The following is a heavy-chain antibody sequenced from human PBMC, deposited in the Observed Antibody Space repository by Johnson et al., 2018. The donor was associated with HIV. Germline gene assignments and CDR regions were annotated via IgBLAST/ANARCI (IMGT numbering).Heavy chain of an antibody. CDR3: ARDRGYWDAFDI. V-gene: IGHV3-66*02. CDR2: IYSGGST. CDR1: GFTVSSNY. D-gene: IGHD3-22*01. Sequence: VQLVESGGGLVQPGGSLRLSCAASGFTVSSNYMSWVRQAPGKGLEWVSVIYSGGSTYYADSVRGRFAISRDNSKNTLYLQMNSLRGEDTAVYYCARDRGYWDAFDIWGQGTMVTVSS. J-gene: IGHJ3*02.